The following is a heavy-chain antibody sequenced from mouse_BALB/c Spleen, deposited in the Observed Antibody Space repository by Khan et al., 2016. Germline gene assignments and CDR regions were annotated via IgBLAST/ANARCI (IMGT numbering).Heavy chain of an antibody. D-gene: IGHD2-3*01. CDR3: VSIYDGYAWFVY. CDR1: GYTFTSYW. V-gene: IGHV1-69*02. CDR2: IDPSDSYT. Sequence: QVRLQQSGAELVKPGASVKLSCKASGYTFTSYWIHWVKQRPGQGLEWIGEIDPSDSYTNYNQKFKGKATLTVDKSSSTASMQLSRLTSEDAAVYYCVSIYDGYAWFVYWGQGTLVTVSA. J-gene: IGHJ3*01.